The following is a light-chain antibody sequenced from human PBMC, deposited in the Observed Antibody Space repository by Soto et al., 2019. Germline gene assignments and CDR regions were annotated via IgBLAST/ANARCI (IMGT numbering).Light chain of an antibody. CDR3: HQHDKLPLT. V-gene: IGKV1-33*01. CDR1: RDITNF. J-gene: IGKJ4*01. Sequence: DIQMTQSPSSLSASVGDRVTITCQALRDITNFLNWYQQEPWKAPRLLIYDASNLATGVPSRFSGSGSATDFALTISSLQPEDTATYDCHQHDKLPLTFGGGTKVEIK. CDR2: DAS.